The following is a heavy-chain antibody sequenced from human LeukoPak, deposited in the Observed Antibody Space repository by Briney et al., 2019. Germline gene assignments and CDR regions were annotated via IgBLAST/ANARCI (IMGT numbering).Heavy chain of an antibody. CDR1: GYTFTGYY. CDR2: INANSGGT. J-gene: IGHJ4*02. CDR3: ARDGHGGNSFDY. Sequence: ASVKVSFKASGYTFTGYYMHWVRQAPGQGLEWMGWINANSGGTDYAQKFQDRVTMTRDTSISTAYMELSGLRSDDTAVYYCARDGHGGNSFDYWGQGTLVTVSS. V-gene: IGHV1-2*02. D-gene: IGHD4-23*01.